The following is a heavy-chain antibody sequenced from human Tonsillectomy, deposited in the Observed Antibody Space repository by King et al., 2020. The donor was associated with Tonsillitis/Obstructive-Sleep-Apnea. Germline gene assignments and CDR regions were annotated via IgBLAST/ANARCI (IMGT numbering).Heavy chain of an antibody. Sequence: VQLVQSGAEVKKPGESLKISCKGSGYDFTTYWIGWVRQMPGKGLEWLGIIYPGDSDTRYRPSFQGQVTISADKSINTAYLQWSSLKASDTAIYYCARRACSGGSCSDFDYWGQGTLVTVSS. V-gene: IGHV5-51*01. J-gene: IGHJ4*02. CDR3: ARRACSGGSCSDFDY. CDR1: GYDFTTYW. D-gene: IGHD2-15*01. CDR2: IYPGDSDT.